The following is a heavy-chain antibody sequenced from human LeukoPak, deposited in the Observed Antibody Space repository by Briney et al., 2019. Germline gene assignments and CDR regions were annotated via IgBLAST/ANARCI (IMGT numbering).Heavy chain of an antibody. J-gene: IGHJ6*03. Sequence: GGSLRLSCAASGFTFSSYEMNWVRQAPGKGLEWVSYISSSGSTIYYADSVKGRFTISRDNSKNTLYLQMNSLRAEDTAVYYCAKIPYYYYMDVWGKGTTVTVSS. CDR3: AKIPYYYYMDV. CDR2: ISSSGSTI. V-gene: IGHV3-48*03. CDR1: GFTFSSYE.